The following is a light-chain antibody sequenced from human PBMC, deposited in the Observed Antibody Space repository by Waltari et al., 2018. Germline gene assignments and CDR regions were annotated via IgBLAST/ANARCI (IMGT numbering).Light chain of an antibody. Sequence: QSALTQPPSASGSPGQSVTISCTGTSSAVGGYNYVPWYRQHPGKAPELMIFEVSKRPSGVPDRFSGSKSGNTASLTVSGLQAEDEADYYCSSYAGSNSFDVVFGGGTKLTVL. V-gene: IGLV2-8*01. CDR2: EVS. J-gene: IGLJ2*01. CDR3: SSYAGSNSFDVV. CDR1: SSAVGGYNY.